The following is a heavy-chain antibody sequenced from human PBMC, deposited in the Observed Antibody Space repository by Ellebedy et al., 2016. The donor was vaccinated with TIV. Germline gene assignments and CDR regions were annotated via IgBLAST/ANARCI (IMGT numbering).Heavy chain of an antibody. V-gene: IGHV4-59*01. CDR2: THYSGST. Sequence: SETLSLTCTVSGDSINNAYWSWIRQPPGKGLEWIAYTHYSGSTNYNPSLKSRVTISVDTSKNQFSLKLSSVTAADTAVYYCARDHGGAVAGTYYYYYGMDVWGQGTTVTVSS. D-gene: IGHD6-19*01. J-gene: IGHJ6*02. CDR3: ARDHGGAVAGTYYYYYGMDV. CDR1: GDSINNAY.